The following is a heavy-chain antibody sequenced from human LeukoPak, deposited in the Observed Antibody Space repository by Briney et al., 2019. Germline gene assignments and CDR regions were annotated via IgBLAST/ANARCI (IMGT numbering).Heavy chain of an antibody. D-gene: IGHD3-16*01. CDR2: IYYSGST. V-gene: IGHV4-59*01. CDR3: VRVWGDAFDI. CDR1: GGSISSYY. Sequence: SETLSLTCTVSGGSISSYYWSWIRQPPGKGLEWIGYIYYSGSTNYNPSLKSRVTISVDTSKNQFSLKLSSVTAADTAVYYCVRVWGDAFDIWGQGTMVTVSS. J-gene: IGHJ3*02.